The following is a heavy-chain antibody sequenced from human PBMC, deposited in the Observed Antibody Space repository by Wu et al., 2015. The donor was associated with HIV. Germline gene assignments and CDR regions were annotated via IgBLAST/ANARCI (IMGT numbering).Heavy chain of an antibody. Sequence: QVQLVQSGAEVKKPGASVKVSCKASGYTFTSYGISWVRQAPGQGLEWMGWISAYNGNTNYAQKLQGRVTMTTDTSTNTAYMELRGLRSDDTAIYYCARVGCSSISCWYYFDYWGQGTLVTVSS. D-gene: IGHD2-2*01. CDR2: ISAYNGNT. J-gene: IGHJ4*02. CDR3: ARVGCSSISCWYYFDY. CDR1: GYTFTSYG. V-gene: IGHV1-18*01.